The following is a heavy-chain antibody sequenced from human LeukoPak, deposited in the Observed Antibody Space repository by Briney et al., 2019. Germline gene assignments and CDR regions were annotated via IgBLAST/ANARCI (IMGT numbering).Heavy chain of an antibody. J-gene: IGHJ4*02. CDR2: IYYSGST. CDR3: ARLAPKDKFDF. Sequence: PSETLSLTCTVSGVSISSSSYYWAWVRQPPGKGLVWIGTIYYSGSTYYNPSFKSRVTISLDTPNNQFSLKLSSVTAADTAVYYCARLAPKDKFDFWGQGTLVTVSS. CDR1: GVSISSSSYY. V-gene: IGHV4-39*01.